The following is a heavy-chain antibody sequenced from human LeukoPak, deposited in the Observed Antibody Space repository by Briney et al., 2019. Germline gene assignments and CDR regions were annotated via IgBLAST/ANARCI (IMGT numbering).Heavy chain of an antibody. V-gene: IGHV3-7*01. J-gene: IGHJ3*02. CDR1: GFIFSSYW. Sequence: GGSLRLSCAAPGFIFSSYWMSWVRQAPGKGLEWVANIKQDGSDKFYVDSVKGRFTISRDSAKNSLYLQMNSLRAEDTAVYYCARVLSGAPDGFDIWGQGTTVTVSS. CDR3: ARVLSGAPDGFDI. CDR2: IKQDGSDK.